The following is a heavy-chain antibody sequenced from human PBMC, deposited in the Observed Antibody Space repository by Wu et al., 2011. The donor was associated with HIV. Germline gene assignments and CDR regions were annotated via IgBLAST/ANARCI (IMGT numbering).Heavy chain of an antibody. J-gene: IGHJ4*02. CDR3: ARGKWLELDY. Sequence: QVQLVQSGAGVKMPGASVKVSCKASGYTFSAYYIHFVRQAPGQGLEWMGWIDSNSGGTNYAQRFQGRVTMTRDTSISTTYMELSRLTYDDTAVYYCARGKWLELDYWGQGILVTVVL. CDR2: IDSNSGGT. V-gene: IGHV1-2*02. D-gene: IGHD5-12*01. CDR1: GYTFSAYY.